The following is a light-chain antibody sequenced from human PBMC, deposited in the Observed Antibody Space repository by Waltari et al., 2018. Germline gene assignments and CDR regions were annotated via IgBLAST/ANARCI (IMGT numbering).Light chain of an antibody. V-gene: IGKV1-27*01. CDR2: VAS. CDR1: QGIRNN. J-gene: IGKJ3*01. Sequence: DIQMTQSPSSLSASVGDRVTITCRASQGIRNNLVWYQQKPGKVTKLLIYVASTLQSGVPSRFSGSGSGTDFTRTISSLQPEDVATYYCQRYNGALFTFGPGTKVDIK. CDR3: QRYNGALFT.